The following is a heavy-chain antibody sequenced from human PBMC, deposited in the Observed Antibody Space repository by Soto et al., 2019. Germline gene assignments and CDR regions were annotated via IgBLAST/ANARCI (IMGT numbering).Heavy chain of an antibody. V-gene: IGHV4-61*08. D-gene: IGHD3-3*01. CDR2: IYYSGST. CDR1: GGSISSGDYY. J-gene: IGHJ5*02. CDR3: ARVLFGRGNWFDP. Sequence: PSETLSLTCTVSGGSISSGDYYWSWIRQPPGKGLEWIGYIYYSGSTNYNPSLKSRVTISVDTSKNQFSLKLSSVTAADTAVYYCARVLFGRGNWFDPWGQGTLVTVSS.